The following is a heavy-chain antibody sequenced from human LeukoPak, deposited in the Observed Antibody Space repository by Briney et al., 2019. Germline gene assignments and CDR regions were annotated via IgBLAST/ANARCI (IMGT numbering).Heavy chain of an antibody. Sequence: PSQTLSLTCTVSRGSISGGGFYWNWIRQHPGKGLEWIGYIYYNGDTYYNPSLTSRVTISVDRTKSQFSLRLSSVTAADTAVYYCARDRGSSYGFPLDYWGQGILVTVSS. D-gene: IGHD5-18*01. CDR2: IYYNGDT. V-gene: IGHV4-31*03. CDR1: RGSISGGGFY. CDR3: ARDRGSSYGFPLDY. J-gene: IGHJ4*02.